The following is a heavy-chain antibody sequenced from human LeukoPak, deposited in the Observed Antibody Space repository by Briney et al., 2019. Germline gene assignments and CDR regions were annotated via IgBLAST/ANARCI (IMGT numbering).Heavy chain of an antibody. CDR1: GYTFTGYY. J-gene: IGHJ4*02. D-gene: IGHD5-12*01. CDR2: INPNSGGT. Sequence: ASVKVSCKASGYTFTGYYTHWVRQAPGQGLEWMGWINPNSGGTNYAQKFQGRVTMTRDTSISTAYMELSRLRSDDTAVYYCARDMSGYGIFDYWGQGTLVTVSS. CDR3: ARDMSGYGIFDY. V-gene: IGHV1-2*02.